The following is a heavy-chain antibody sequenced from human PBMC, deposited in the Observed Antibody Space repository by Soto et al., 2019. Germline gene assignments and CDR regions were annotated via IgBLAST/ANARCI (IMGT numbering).Heavy chain of an antibody. D-gene: IGHD1-26*01. CDR2: ISGSGFKK. Sequence: GGSLRLSCAASGFIFENFGMSWVRQAPGKGLEWISSISGSGFKKYYADSVKGRFTISRDNSKSTVYLELNNLSAEDTAVYHCAKNQGVELVPLTTVDWFDPWGQGSVVTVSS. V-gene: IGHV3-23*01. J-gene: IGHJ5*02. CDR3: AKNQGVELVPLTTVDWFDP. CDR1: GFIFENFG.